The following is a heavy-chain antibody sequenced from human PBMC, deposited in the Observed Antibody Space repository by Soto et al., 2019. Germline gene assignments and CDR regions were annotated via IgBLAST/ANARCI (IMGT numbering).Heavy chain of an antibody. J-gene: IGHJ5*02. CDR3: ARVWERGSKFTVTTGVDP. Sequence: SETLSLTCAVSGGSISSSNWWSWVRQPPGKGLEWIGEIYHSGSTNYNPSLKSRVTISVDKSKNQFSLKLSSVTAADTAVYYCARVWERGSKFTVTTGVDPWGQGTLVTVSS. V-gene: IGHV4-4*02. CDR1: GGSISSSNW. CDR2: IYHSGST. D-gene: IGHD4-4*01.